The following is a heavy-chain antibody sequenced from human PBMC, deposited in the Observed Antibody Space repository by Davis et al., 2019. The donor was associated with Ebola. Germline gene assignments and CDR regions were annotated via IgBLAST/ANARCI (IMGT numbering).Heavy chain of an antibody. V-gene: IGHV3-48*03. Sequence: GGSLRLSCAASGFTFSSYEMNWVRQAPGKGLEWVSYISSSGSTIYYADSVKGRFTISRDNAKNSLYLQMNSLRAEDTAVYYCARETRPGFIDWFDPWGQGTLVTVSS. CDR1: GFTFSSYE. J-gene: IGHJ5*02. D-gene: IGHD2-2*01. CDR2: ISSSGSTI. CDR3: ARETRPGFIDWFDP.